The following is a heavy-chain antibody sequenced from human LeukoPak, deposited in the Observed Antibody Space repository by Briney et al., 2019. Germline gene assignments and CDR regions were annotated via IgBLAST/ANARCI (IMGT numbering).Heavy chain of an antibody. D-gene: IGHD6-19*01. CDR3: AKDLALAGTGGGFDV. CDR1: GFTFTTYA. Sequence: GGSLRLSCAASGFTFTTYAINWVRQAPGKGLEWVSGISGGGDKTYYADSVNGRFTISRDNSKNTVSLQMSSLRAEDTALYYCAKDLALAGTGGGFDVWGQGTRVAVSS. CDR2: ISGGGDKT. V-gene: IGHV3-23*01. J-gene: IGHJ3*01.